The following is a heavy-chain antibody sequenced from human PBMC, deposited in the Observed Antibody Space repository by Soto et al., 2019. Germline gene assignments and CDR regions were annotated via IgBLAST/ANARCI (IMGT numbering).Heavy chain of an antibody. Sequence: GASVKVSCKASGYTFTYRYLHWVRQAPGQALEWMGWITPFNGNTNYAQKFQDRVTITRDRSMSTAYMELSSLRSEDTAMYYCARSRGYCGGGSCREFDYGMDVWGQGSTVTVSS. CDR3: ARSRGYCGGGSCREFDYGMDV. CDR1: GYTFTYRY. CDR2: ITPFNGNT. V-gene: IGHV1-45*02. J-gene: IGHJ6*02. D-gene: IGHD2-15*01.